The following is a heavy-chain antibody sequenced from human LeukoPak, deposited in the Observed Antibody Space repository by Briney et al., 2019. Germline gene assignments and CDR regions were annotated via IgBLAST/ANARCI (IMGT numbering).Heavy chain of an antibody. J-gene: IGHJ4*02. D-gene: IGHD4-17*01. Sequence: PSETLSLTCAVYGGSYSGYYWSWIRQSPGQGLEWIGEINDSGSTNYNPSLKSRVTISADTSKNQFSLRLTSVITADTAVYYCAIGTWVNGAHFDYWGQGTLVTISS. V-gene: IGHV4-34*01. CDR2: INDSGST. CDR1: GGSYSGYY. CDR3: AIGTWVNGAHFDY.